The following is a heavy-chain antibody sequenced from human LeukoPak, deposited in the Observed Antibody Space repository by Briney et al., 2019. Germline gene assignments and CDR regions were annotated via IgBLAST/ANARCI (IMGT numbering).Heavy chain of an antibody. CDR2: ISWNGDK. J-gene: IGHJ3*02. CDR3: AHSRITIFGVVIVDAFDI. V-gene: IGHV2-5*01. D-gene: IGHD3-3*01. Sequence: SGPTLAKPTPTLTLTCNFSGLALSTRGVGVGWICQPPGKAVESHAPISWNGDKRYSPTMKSRLTITKDTSKNQVVLTMTNMDPVDTATYYCAHSRITIFGVVIVDAFDIWGQGTMVTVSS. CDR1: GLALSTRGVG.